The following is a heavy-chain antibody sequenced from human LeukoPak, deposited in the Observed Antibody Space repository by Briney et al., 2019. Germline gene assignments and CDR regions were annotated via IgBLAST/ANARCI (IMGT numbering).Heavy chain of an antibody. J-gene: IGHJ4*02. V-gene: IGHV4-31*03. CDR3: ARRRRYYYDCSGPDTYYYFDY. CDR1: GGSISSGGYY. Sequence: SETLSLTCTVSGGSISSGGYYWSWIRQHPGKGLEWIGYIYYSGSTYYNPSLKSRVTISVDTSKNQFSLKLSSVTAADTAVYYCARRRRYYYDCSGPDTYYYFDYWGQGTLVTVSS. CDR2: IYYSGST. D-gene: IGHD3-22*01.